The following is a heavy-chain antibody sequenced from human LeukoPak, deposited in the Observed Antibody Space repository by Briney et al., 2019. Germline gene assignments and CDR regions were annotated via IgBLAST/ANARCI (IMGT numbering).Heavy chain of an antibody. CDR3: ARHSSVGEFYDY. Sequence: SETLSLTCSVSGGSISSYYWSWIRQPPGKGLEWIGYIYYSGSTNYNPSPKSRVAISVDTSKNQFSLKLNSVTAADTAVYYCARHSSVGEFYDYWGQGTLVTVSS. J-gene: IGHJ4*02. V-gene: IGHV4-59*08. D-gene: IGHD3-10*01. CDR1: GGSISSYY. CDR2: IYYSGST.